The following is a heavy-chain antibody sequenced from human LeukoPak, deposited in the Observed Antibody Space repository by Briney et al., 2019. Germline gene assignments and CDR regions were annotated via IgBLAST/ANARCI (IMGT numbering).Heavy chain of an antibody. D-gene: IGHD2-15*01. Sequence: GGSLRLSCAASGFTFSSYEMNWVRQAPGKGLEWVSYISSSGSTIYYADSVKGRFTISRDNAKNSLYLQMNSLRAEDTAVYYCARKSEVAALFDYWGQGTLVTVSS. CDR2: ISSSGSTI. V-gene: IGHV3-48*03. CDR3: ARKSEVAALFDY. J-gene: IGHJ4*02. CDR1: GFTFSSYE.